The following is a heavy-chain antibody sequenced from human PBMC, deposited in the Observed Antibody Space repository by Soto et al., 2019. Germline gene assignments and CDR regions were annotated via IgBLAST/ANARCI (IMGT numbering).Heavy chain of an antibody. Sequence: ASETLSLTCSVCGVSIGSHFWSWIRQAPWKGPELVGYIYHTVSTNYNPALKSRVTISIDTSENQLSLQLSSVTAADTAVYYCARWQYPVVTALEIWCQGTMVTVS. CDR2: IYHTVST. J-gene: IGHJ3*02. V-gene: IGHV4-59*11. CDR1: GVSIGSHF. CDR3: ARWQYPVVTALEI. D-gene: IGHD2-15*01.